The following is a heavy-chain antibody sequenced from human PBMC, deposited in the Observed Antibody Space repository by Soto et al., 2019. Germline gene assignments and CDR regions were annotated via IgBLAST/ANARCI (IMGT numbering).Heavy chain of an antibody. CDR3: ATSITVFGLLIPQFDP. CDR1: GGSVRSSGYY. Sequence: SETLSLTCTVSGGSVRSSGYYWAWIRQPPGKGLEWIGSLYSSGKTYRNPSLKSRVTMSDDTSKNQFSLRLSSVTAADTAIYYCATSITVFGLLIPQFDPWGQGTQVTVSS. V-gene: IGHV4-39*01. CDR2: LYSSGKT. D-gene: IGHD3-3*01. J-gene: IGHJ5*02.